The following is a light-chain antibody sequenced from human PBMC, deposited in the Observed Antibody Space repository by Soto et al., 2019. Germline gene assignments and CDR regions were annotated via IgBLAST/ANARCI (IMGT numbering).Light chain of an antibody. J-gene: IGKJ2*01. Sequence: DIQMTQSPSTLSASVGDRVTITCRASQSISSWLAWYQQKPGKAPKLLIYDASSLESGVPLRFSGSGSGTEFTLTISSLQPDDFATYYCQQYNSYSPKYTFGQGTKLEIK. V-gene: IGKV1-5*01. CDR2: DAS. CDR1: QSISSW. CDR3: QQYNSYSPKYT.